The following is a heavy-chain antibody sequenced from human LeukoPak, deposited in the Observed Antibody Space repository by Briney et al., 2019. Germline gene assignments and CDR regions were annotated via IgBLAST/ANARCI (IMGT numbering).Heavy chain of an antibody. CDR2: IYHSGST. CDR1: GGSISSGGYY. V-gene: IGHV4-30-2*03. D-gene: IGHD6-13*01. J-gene: IGHJ4*02. CDR3: ARLPWQQLAPLDY. Sequence: SETLSLTCTVSGGSISSGGYYWSWIRQPPGKGLEWIGYIYHSGSTYYNPSLKSRVTISVDTSKNQFPLKLSSVTAADTAVYYCARLPWQQLAPLDYWGQGTLVTVSS.